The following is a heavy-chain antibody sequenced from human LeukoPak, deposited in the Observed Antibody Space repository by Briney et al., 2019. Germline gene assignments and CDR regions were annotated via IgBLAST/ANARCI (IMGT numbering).Heavy chain of an antibody. CDR2: IHSDGTT. J-gene: IGHJ4*02. CDR1: GGSLTNYY. V-gene: IGHV4-4*09. CDR3: ARLNFRGGEALHFDS. Sequence: SETLSLTCSVSGGSLTNYYWGWIRQPPGKGLEFIGYIHSDGTTNYDSSLQSRVAISLDTSKIQFSLRLYSVTAADTALYFCARLNFRGGEALHFDSWGQGALVTVSS. D-gene: IGHD3-16*01.